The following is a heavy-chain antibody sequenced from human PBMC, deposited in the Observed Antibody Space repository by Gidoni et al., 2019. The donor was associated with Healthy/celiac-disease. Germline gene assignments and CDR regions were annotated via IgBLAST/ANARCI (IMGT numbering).Heavy chain of an antibody. J-gene: IGHJ4*02. CDR3: ARDWRSIAAAGTH. D-gene: IGHD6-13*01. Sequence: QVQLQESGPGLVKPSETLSLTCAVSGYSISSGYYWGWIRQPPGKGLEWIGSIYHSGSTYYNPSLKSRVTISVDTSKNQFSLKLSSVTAADTAVYYCARDWRSIAAAGTHWGQGTLVTVSS. CDR2: IYHSGST. V-gene: IGHV4-38-2*02. CDR1: GYSISSGYY.